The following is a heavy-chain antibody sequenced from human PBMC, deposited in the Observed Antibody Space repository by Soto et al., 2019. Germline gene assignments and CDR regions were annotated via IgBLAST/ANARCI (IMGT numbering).Heavy chain of an antibody. J-gene: IGHJ4*02. CDR3: ARHRGYYDILTGYYTELNSDY. CDR2: IYYSGTT. V-gene: IGHV4-39*01. D-gene: IGHD3-9*01. CDR1: GGSISSSSYY. Sequence: SETLSLTCTVSGGSISSSSYYWGWIRQPPGKGLVWIGSIYYSGTTYYNPSLKSRVTISVDTSKNQFKLSSVTAADTAVYYCARHRGYYDILTGYYTELNSDYWGQGALVTVS.